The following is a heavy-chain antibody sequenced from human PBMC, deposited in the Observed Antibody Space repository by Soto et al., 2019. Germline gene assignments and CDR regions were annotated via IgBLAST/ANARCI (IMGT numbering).Heavy chain of an antibody. V-gene: IGHV3-33*01. CDR2: IWYDGSNK. Sequence: QVQLVESGGGVVQPGRSLRLSCAASGFTFSSYGMHWVRQAPGKGLEWVAVIWYDGSNKYYADSVKGRFTISRDNSKNTLYLQMNSLRAEDTAVYYCARDDSRGYSYGNLIDYWGPGTLVTVSS. J-gene: IGHJ4*02. D-gene: IGHD5-18*01. CDR3: ARDDSRGYSYGNLIDY. CDR1: GFTFSSYG.